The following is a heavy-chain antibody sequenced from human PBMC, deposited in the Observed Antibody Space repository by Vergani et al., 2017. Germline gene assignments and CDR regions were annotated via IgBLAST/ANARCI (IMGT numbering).Heavy chain of an antibody. CDR1: GFNARTYV. CDR2: IRGNGDST. CDR3: SKDEQYTAPWERGYFHVLDV. Sequence: ELPLLESGGGLVQPGGSLRLSCAASGFNARTYVMTWVRQPPGKGLEWVSSIRGNGDSTQYADSVKGRFTISRDTSKNTLFLQMTDLRAEDTGVYYCSKDEQYTAPWERGYFHVLDVWGQGTTVSVSS. D-gene: IGHD1-26*01. J-gene: IGHJ6*02. V-gene: IGHV3-23*01.